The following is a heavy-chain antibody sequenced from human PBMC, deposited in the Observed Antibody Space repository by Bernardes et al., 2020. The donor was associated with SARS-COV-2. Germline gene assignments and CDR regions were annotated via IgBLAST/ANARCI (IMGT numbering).Heavy chain of an antibody. J-gene: IGHJ4*02. CDR1: EFPFSSSA. CDR2: ITTSSRYK. D-gene: IGHD1-7*01. V-gene: IGHV3-21*01. CDR3: AREADWNYVFDY. Sequence: GALILSCAASEFPFSSSAKSWVRQAPGKGLGWVSIITTSSRYKYYADSVKGRFTISRDNAKNSLYLQMNSLRAEDTAVYFCAREADWNYVFDYWGQGTLVTVSS.